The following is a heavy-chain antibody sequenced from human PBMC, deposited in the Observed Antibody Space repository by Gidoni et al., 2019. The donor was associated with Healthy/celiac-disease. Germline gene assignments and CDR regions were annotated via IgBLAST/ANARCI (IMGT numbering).Heavy chain of an antibody. CDR1: GYTFTSYG. V-gene: IGHV1-18*01. J-gene: IGHJ3*02. D-gene: IGHD4-17*01. Sequence: QVQLVQSGAEVKNPGASVKFSCKASGYTFTSYGISWVRQARGQGLEWMGWISAYNGNTNDEQKLQGRVTMTTDTYTSTAYMEMRSMRSDDTAVYYCARDLVTTRAFDIWGQGTMVTVSS. CDR3: ARDLVTTRAFDI. CDR2: ISAYNGNT.